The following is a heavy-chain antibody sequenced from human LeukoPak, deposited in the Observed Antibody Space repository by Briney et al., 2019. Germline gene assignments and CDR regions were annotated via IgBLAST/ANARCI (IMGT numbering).Heavy chain of an antibody. V-gene: IGHV4-59*12. Sequence: SETLSLTCAAQGGSFSGYYWSWIRQPPGKGLEWIGYIYYSGSTNYNPSLKSRVTMSVDTSKNQFSLKLSSVTAADTAVYYCARGRVYYYYYMDVWGKGTTVTVSS. CDR2: IYYSGST. D-gene: IGHD5-24*01. CDR1: GGSFSGYY. CDR3: ARGRVYYYYYMDV. J-gene: IGHJ6*03.